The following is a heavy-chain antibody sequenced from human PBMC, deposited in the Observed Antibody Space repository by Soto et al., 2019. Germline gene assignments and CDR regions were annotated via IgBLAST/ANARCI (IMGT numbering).Heavy chain of an antibody. CDR2: ISAYNGNT. V-gene: IGHV1-18*04. D-gene: IGHD3-3*01. Sequence: GASVKGSCKAAGDTLTSYYLHWVRQAPGQGLEWMGWISAYNGNTNYAQKLQGRVTMTTDTSTSTAYMELRSLRSEDTAVYYCARALGQWLLNPLAFDIWGQGTMVTVSS. CDR3: ARALGQWLLNPLAFDI. CDR1: GDTLTSYY. J-gene: IGHJ3*02.